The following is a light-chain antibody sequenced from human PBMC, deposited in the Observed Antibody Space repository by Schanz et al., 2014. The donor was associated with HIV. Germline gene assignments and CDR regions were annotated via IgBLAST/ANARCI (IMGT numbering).Light chain of an antibody. Sequence: QSVLTQPPSASGTPGQRVTISCSGSSSNIGRNTVNWYQHLPGSAPTLLIYSDNQRPSRVPDRFFGSKSGTSASLAISGLRSDDEAHYYCATWDDSLNGVVFGGGTKLTVL. J-gene: IGLJ2*01. CDR2: SDN. CDR1: SSNIGRNT. V-gene: IGLV1-44*01. CDR3: ATWDDSLNGVV.